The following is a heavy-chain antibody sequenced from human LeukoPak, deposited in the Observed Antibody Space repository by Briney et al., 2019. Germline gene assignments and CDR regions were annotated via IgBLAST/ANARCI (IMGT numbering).Heavy chain of an antibody. V-gene: IGHV3-74*01. J-gene: IGHJ4*02. CDR1: GFTFSNYW. CDR3: AKGGATVIDY. Sequence: GASLRLSCAASGFTFSNYWMHWARPAPGKGLVWVSRINSDGSSTTSADSVKGRFTISRDNAKNTLYLQMNSLRAEDTAVYYCAKGGATVIDYWGQGTLVTVSS. CDR2: INSDGSST. D-gene: IGHD4-17*01.